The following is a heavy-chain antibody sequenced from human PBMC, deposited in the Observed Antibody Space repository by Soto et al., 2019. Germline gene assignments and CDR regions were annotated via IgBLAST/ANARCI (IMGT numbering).Heavy chain of an antibody. V-gene: IGHV1-69*01. CDR1: GGTFSSYA. D-gene: IGHD2-2*01. CDR3: ARSQGSSTSLAIYYYYYYGMDV. CDR2: IIPISGTA. J-gene: IGHJ6*02. Sequence: QVQLVQSGAEVKKPGSSVKVSCKASGGTFSSYAISWVRQAPGQGLEWMGGIIPISGTANYAQKFQGRVTITADESTSTVSMELSSLRSADTAVYFCARSQGSSTSLAIYYYYYYGMDVWGQGTTVTVSS.